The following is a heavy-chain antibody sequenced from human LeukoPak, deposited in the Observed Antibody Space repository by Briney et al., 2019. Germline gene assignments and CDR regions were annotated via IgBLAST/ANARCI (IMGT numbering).Heavy chain of an antibody. D-gene: IGHD2-2*01. J-gene: IGHJ6*03. CDR1: GGTFSSYA. Sequence: GSSVKVSCKASGGTFSSYAISWVRQAPGQGLEWMGGIIPIFGTANYAQKFQGRVTITTDESTSTAYMELSSLRSEDTAVYYCARGGPCSSTSCPRLYYYYYMDVWAKGPRSPSP. CDR2: IIPIFGTA. V-gene: IGHV1-69*05. CDR3: ARGGPCSSTSCPRLYYYYYMDV.